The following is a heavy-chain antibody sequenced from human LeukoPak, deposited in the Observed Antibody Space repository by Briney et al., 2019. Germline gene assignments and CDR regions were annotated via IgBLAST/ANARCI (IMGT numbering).Heavy chain of an antibody. CDR1: GYSISNGYY. J-gene: IGHJ5*02. CDR3: ARTNPTRWKNWFDP. Sequence: PSETLSLTCTVSGYSISNGYYWGWIRQPPGKGLEWIGYIYYRGTTDYNPSLKSRVSISVDTSKNQFSLKLSSVTAADTAVYYCARTNPTRWKNWFDPWGQGTLVTVSS. V-gene: IGHV4-38-2*02. CDR2: IYYRGTT. D-gene: IGHD1-1*01.